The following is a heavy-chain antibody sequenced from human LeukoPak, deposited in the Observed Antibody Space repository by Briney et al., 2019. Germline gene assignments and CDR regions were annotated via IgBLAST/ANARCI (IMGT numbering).Heavy chain of an antibody. CDR2: ISAYNGNT. D-gene: IGHD1-7*01. J-gene: IGHJ6*02. CDR1: GYTFTSYG. Sequence: ASVKVSCKASGYTFTSYGISWVRQAPGQGLEWMGWISAYNGNTNYAQKLQGRVTMTTDTSTSTAYMELRSLRPDDTAVYYCARVRTGTTLVYYYYGMDVWGQGTTVTVSS. CDR3: ARVRTGTTLVYYYYGMDV. V-gene: IGHV1-18*01.